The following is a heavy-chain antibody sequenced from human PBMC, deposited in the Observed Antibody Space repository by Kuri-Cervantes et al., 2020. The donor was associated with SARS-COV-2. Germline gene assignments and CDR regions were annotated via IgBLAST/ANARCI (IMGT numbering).Heavy chain of an antibody. CDR3: RITAMDYYYYMDV. CDR1: GGSISSYY. CDR2: IYYSGST. D-gene: IGHD5-18*01. J-gene: IGHJ6*03. Sequence: ESLKISCTVSGGSISSYYWSWIRQPPGKGLEWIGYIYYSGSTNYNPSLKSRVTISVDTSKNQFSLKLSSMTAADTAVYYCRITAMDYYYYMDVWGKGTTVTVSS. V-gene: IGHV4-59*12.